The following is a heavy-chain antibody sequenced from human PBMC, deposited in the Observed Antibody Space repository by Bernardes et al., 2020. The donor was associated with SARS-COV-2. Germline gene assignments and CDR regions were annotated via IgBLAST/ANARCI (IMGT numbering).Heavy chain of an antibody. CDR2: INPNSGRT. V-gene: IGHV1-2*02. J-gene: IGHJ4*02. CDR3: ARVEIYCSGGSCAYYFDY. D-gene: IGHD2-15*01. CDR1: GYTFTGYY. Sequence: ASVKVSCQASGYTFTGYYMHRVRQAPGQGLAWMGWINPNSGRTHYAPKFPGRVTMTRDTSISTAYMELSRLRSDETAVYYCARVEIYCSGGSCAYYFDYWGRGTLVTGSS.